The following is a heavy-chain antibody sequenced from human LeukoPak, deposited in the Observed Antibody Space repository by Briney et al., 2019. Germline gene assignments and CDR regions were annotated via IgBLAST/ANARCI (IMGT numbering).Heavy chain of an antibody. Sequence: VASVKVSCKASGYTFTSYYMHWVQQAPGQGLEWMGIINPSGGSTSYAQKFQGRVTMTRDTSTSTVYMELSSLRSEDTAVYYCARDESVAPPFAHFDYWGQGTLVTVSS. CDR2: INPSGGST. J-gene: IGHJ4*02. CDR1: GYTFTSYY. V-gene: IGHV1-46*01. D-gene: IGHD6-19*01. CDR3: ARDESVAPPFAHFDY.